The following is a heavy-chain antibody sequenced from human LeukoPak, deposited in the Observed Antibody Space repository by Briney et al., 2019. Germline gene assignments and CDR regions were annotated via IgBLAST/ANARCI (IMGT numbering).Heavy chain of an antibody. J-gene: IGHJ4*02. D-gene: IGHD4-17*01. Sequence: GSLRLSCAASGFTFSSYAMSWVRQAPGKGLEWVSAISGSGGSTYYADSVKGRFTVSRDNFKNTVFLQMNSLSADDTAVYFCAKNLESYGDSSTDYWGQGTLVTVSS. V-gene: IGHV3-23*01. CDR2: ISGSGGST. CDR1: GFTFSSYA. CDR3: AKNLESYGDSSTDY.